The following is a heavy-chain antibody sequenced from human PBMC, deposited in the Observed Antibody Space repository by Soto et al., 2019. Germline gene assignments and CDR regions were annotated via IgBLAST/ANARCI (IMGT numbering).Heavy chain of an antibody. D-gene: IGHD1-26*01. CDR2: IIPMSGAT. V-gene: IGHV1-69*12. CDR1: GGTFSSYA. Sequence: QVQLVQSGAEVQKPGSSVNVSCKASGGTFSSYALSWVRQAPGQGLEWMGGIIPMSGATNYAQKFQGRVTFTADESTNTAYLELTSLRSEDTAVYYCARGGPENDYWGQGTLVTVSS. J-gene: IGHJ4*02. CDR3: ARGGPENDY.